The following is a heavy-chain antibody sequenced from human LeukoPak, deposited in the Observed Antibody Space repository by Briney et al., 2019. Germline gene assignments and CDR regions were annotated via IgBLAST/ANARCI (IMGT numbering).Heavy chain of an antibody. Sequence: GGSLRLSCATSGFTFSSYTLNWVRQAPGKGLEWVSSITTAGYVYYSDSLKGRFTISRDDAKQSLYLQMDSLRAEDTAVYYCARDTNYYDSSGYYSGSDFDHWGQGTLVTVSS. CDR2: ITTAGYV. V-gene: IGHV3-21*01. CDR1: GFTFSSYT. D-gene: IGHD3-22*01. CDR3: ARDTNYYDSSGYYSGSDFDH. J-gene: IGHJ4*02.